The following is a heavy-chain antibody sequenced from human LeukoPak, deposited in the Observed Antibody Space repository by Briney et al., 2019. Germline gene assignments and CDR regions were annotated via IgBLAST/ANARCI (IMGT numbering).Heavy chain of an antibody. CDR3: AADYDDYVSPSG. J-gene: IGHJ4*02. D-gene: IGHD3-16*01. Sequence: GGSLRLSCAASGFTFRDSAMHWVRQPPGKGLEGVAVTSYDGTNKYYADSVKGRFTISRDNSKNTLYLQMNSLRLEDTGVYYCAADYDDYVSPSGWGQGTLVTV. V-gene: IGHV3-30*04. CDR1: GFTFRDSA. CDR2: TSYDGTNK.